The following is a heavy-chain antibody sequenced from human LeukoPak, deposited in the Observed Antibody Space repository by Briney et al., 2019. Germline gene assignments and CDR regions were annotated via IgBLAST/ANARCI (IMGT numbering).Heavy chain of an antibody. CDR1: GYTFTGYY. CDR3: ASGIGSWYPPYYFDY. Sequence: GASVKVSCKTSGYTFTGYYMHWVRQAPGQGLEWMGWINPNSGGTNYAQKFQGRVTMTRVTSISTAYTELSRLRSDDTAVYYCASGIGSWYPPYYFDYWGQGTLVTVSS. D-gene: IGHD6-13*01. J-gene: IGHJ4*02. CDR2: INPNSGGT. V-gene: IGHV1-2*02.